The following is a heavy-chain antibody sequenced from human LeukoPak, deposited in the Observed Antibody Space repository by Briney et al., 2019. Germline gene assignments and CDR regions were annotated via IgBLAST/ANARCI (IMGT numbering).Heavy chain of an antibody. D-gene: IGHD6-25*01. CDR1: GFTFSDYY. V-gene: IGHV3-11*01. CDR2: ISSSGSTI. CDR3: AYSSGWLLFDY. Sequence: GGSLRLSCAASGFTFSDYYMSWIRQAPGKGLEWVSYISSSGSTIYYADSVKGRFTISRDNSKNTLYLQMNSLRAEDTAVYYCAYSSGWLLFDYWGQGTLVTVSS. J-gene: IGHJ4*02.